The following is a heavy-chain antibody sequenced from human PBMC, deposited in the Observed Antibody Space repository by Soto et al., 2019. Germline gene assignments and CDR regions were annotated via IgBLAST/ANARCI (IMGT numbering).Heavy chain of an antibody. Sequence: SETLSLTCTVSGGSINAFCWSWVRQPAGKGLEWIGRIFSSGSTSFNPSLESRVAMSVDTSKNHFSLNLSSVTAADMAVYYCAREGSYSAYNFAHGIQLWSFDFWGQGALVTVSS. V-gene: IGHV4-4*07. CDR3: AREGSYSAYNFAHGIQLWSFDF. CDR1: GGSINAFC. CDR2: IFSSGST. J-gene: IGHJ4*02. D-gene: IGHD5-12*01.